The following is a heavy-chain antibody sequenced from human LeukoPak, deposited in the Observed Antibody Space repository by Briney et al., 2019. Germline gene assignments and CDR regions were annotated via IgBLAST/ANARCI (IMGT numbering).Heavy chain of an antibody. CDR2: ISYDGSNK. CDR3: AKDLWSITTNAFDI. V-gene: IGHV3-30*18. CDR1: GFTFSSYG. D-gene: IGHD1-1*01. J-gene: IGHJ3*02. Sequence: GGSLRLSCAASGFTFSSYGMHWVRQAPGKGLEWVAVISYDGSNKYYADSVKGRFTISRDNSKNTLYLQMNSLRAEGTAVYYCAKDLWSITTNAFDIWGQGTMVTVSS.